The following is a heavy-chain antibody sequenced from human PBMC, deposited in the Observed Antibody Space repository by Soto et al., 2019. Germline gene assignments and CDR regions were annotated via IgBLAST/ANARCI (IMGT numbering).Heavy chain of an antibody. J-gene: IGHJ6*02. D-gene: IGHD3-10*01. CDR1: GFTFTSYG. CDR3: ARETYYFGSGTYDDGMDV. Sequence: VQLVQSGSEVKKPGASVKVSCKASGFTFTSYGISWVRQAPGQGIEWMAWISIYNDNTKYAQKFQGRITMTTDTSTSTAYMELRSLRSDDTAVYYCARETYYFGSGTYDDGMDVWGQGTTVTVSS. CDR2: ISIYNDNT. V-gene: IGHV1-18*04.